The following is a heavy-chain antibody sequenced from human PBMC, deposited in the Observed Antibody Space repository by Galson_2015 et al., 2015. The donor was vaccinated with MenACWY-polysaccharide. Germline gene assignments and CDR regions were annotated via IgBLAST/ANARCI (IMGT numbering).Heavy chain of an antibody. D-gene: IGHD3-10*02. V-gene: IGHV3-33*01. CDR2: IQYDAVYR. CDR3: AREGSRIVFHAFDT. Sequence: SLRLSCAASTVTFRGSGMHWVRQAPGKGLEWVAVIQYDAVYRQYLDSVKGRFSVSRDNSKSTLYLEMNNLRAEDTALYYCAREGSRIVFHAFDTWGQGTTVTVSS. J-gene: IGHJ3*02. CDR1: TVTFRGSG.